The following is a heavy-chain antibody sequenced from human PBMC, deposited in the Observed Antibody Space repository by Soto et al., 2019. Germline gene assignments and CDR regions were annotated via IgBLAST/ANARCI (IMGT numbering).Heavy chain of an antibody. J-gene: IGHJ6*02. V-gene: IGHV4-61*01. CDR2: IHVSGST. CDR1: VGSGSSGSYQ. CDR3: ARDGHGMDV. Sequence: ETLSLTCTVPVGSGSSGSYQWTWIRQPPGKGLEWIGYIHVSGSTNDNPSLKGRVTMSIDTSKNQFSLKLSSVTAADTAVYYCARDGHGMDVWGQGTKVTVSS.